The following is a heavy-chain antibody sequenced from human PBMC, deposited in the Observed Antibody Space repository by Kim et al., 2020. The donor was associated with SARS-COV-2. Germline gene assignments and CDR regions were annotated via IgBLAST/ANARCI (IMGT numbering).Heavy chain of an antibody. CDR3: AKPPSGGGYYSDWYFDL. Sequence: GGSLRLSCAASGFTFSSYGMHWVRQAPGKGLEWVAVISYDGSNKYYADSVKGRFTISRDNSKNTLYLQMNSLRAEDTAVYYCAKPPSGGGYYSDWYFDLWGRGTLVTVSS. D-gene: IGHD3-22*01. V-gene: IGHV3-30*18. CDR2: ISYDGSNK. CDR1: GFTFSSYG. J-gene: IGHJ2*01.